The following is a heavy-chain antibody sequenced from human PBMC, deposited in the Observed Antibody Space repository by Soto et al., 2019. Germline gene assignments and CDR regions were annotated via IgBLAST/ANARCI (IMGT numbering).Heavy chain of an antibody. CDR1: GGSISSSSYY. CDR3: AKNRGSSQIDY. J-gene: IGHJ4*02. D-gene: IGHD5-18*01. CDR2: IYYSGST. V-gene: IGHV4-39*01. Sequence: QLQLQESGPGLVKPSETLSLTCTVSGGSISSSSYYWGWIRQPPGKGLEWIGSIYYSGSTYYNPSLKSRVTIPVDTSKNQFSPKLSTVTDADTAVYYCAKNRGSSQIDYWGQGTLVTVSS.